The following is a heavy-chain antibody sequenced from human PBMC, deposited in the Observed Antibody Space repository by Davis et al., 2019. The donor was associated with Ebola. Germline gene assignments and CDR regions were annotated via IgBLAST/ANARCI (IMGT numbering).Heavy chain of an antibody. CDR1: GFTFSTYS. J-gene: IGHJ3*02. CDR3: AGGDSGWDASDI. D-gene: IGHD6-19*01. Sequence: GESLKISCAASGFTFSTYSMHWVRQAPGKGLEWVAVISYEGRNKYYADSVKGRFTISRDNSKNTLYLEMSSLRAEDTAVYYCAGGDSGWDASDIWGRGTMVTVSS. V-gene: IGHV3-30*04. CDR2: ISYEGRNK.